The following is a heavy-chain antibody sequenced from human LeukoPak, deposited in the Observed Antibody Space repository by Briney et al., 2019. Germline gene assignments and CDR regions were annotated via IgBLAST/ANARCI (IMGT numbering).Heavy chain of an antibody. Sequence: SETLSLTCTVSGGSISSYYWSWIRQPAGKGLEWIGRIYTSGSTNYNPSLKGRVTVSVDTSKNQFSLKLSSVTAADTAVYYCARDYYGSGSYRFDPWGQGTLVTVSS. CDR3: ARDYYGSGSYRFDP. J-gene: IGHJ5*02. D-gene: IGHD3-10*01. V-gene: IGHV4-4*07. CDR2: IYTSGST. CDR1: GGSISSYY.